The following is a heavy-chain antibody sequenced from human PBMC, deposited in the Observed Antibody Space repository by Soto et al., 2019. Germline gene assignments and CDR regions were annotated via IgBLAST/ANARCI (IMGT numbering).Heavy chain of an antibody. CDR1: GYTFTSYD. V-gene: IGHV1-8*01. J-gene: IGHJ5*02. CDR3: ARGKQGCWYWMKYNWFDP. D-gene: IGHD6-13*01. Sequence: QVQLVQSGAEVKKPGASVKVSCKASGYTFTSYDINWVRQATGQGLEWMGWMNPHSGKTGYAQKFQGRVTMTRNTSISTAYMELSSLRSEDTAVYYCARGKQGCWYWMKYNWFDPWGQGNLVTVSS. CDR2: MNPHSGKT.